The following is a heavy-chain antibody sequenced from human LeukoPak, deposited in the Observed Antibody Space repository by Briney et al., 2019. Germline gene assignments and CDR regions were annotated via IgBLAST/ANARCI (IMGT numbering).Heavy chain of an antibody. V-gene: IGHV3-33*01. J-gene: IGHJ4*02. CDR3: AREIFGSGSYPAY. D-gene: IGHD3-10*01. Sequence: GGSLRLSCAASGFTFSTYAMHWVRQAPGKGLEWVALIWHDASHTFYTDSVKGRFTISRDNSKNTVYLQMNSLGGEDTAVYYCAREIFGSGSYPAYWGQGTLVTVSS. CDR1: GFTFSTYA. CDR2: IWHDASHT.